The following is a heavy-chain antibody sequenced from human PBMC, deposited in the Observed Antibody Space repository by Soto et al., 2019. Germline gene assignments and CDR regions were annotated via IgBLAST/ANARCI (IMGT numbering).Heavy chain of an antibody. Sequence: ASVKVSCKASGYTFTSYGISWVRQAPGQGLEWMGWISAYNGNTNYAQKFQERVTITRDVSTSTAYMELSSLRSEDTAVYYCAALGRYSGYDLKWGQGTLVTVSS. CDR3: AALGRYSGYDLK. J-gene: IGHJ4*02. CDR2: ISAYNGNT. V-gene: IGHV1-18*01. CDR1: GYTFTSYG. D-gene: IGHD5-12*01.